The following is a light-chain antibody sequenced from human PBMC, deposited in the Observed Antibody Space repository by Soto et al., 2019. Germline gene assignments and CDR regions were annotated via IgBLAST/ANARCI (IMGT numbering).Light chain of an antibody. V-gene: IGKV1-12*01. CDR3: QQVNSSPYT. J-gene: IGKJ2*01. Sequence: DIQMTQSPSSMSASLGDRVTITCRASQGIAGRVAWYQQKPGKAPKLLYAASSLQSGVPLRFSGSGSGTDFPLTITNLQPEDFATYYCQQVNSSPYTFGQGTKLEI. CDR1: QGIAGR. CDR2: AAS.